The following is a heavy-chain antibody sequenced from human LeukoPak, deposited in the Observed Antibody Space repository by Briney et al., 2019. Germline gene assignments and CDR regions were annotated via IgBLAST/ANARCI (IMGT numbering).Heavy chain of an antibody. CDR1: GGSFSGYY. CDR2: INHSGST. D-gene: IGHD6-19*01. CDR3: ARGRRSSGWYIPTYYYYGMDV. Sequence: PSETLSLTCAVYGGSFSGYYWSWIRQPPGKGLEWIGEINHSGSTNYNPSLKSRVTISVDTSKNQFSLKLSSVTAADTAVYYCARGRRSSGWYIPTYYYYGMDVWGQGTTVTVSS. J-gene: IGHJ6*02. V-gene: IGHV4-34*01.